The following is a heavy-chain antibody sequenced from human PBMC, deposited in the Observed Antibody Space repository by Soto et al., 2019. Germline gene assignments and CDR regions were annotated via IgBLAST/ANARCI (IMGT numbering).Heavy chain of an antibody. J-gene: IGHJ6*03. D-gene: IGHD2-15*01. V-gene: IGHV5-51*01. CDR2: IYPGDSDT. Sequence: GESLKISCKGSGYSFTSYWIGWVRQMPGKGLEWMGIIYPGDSDTRYSPSFQGQVTISADKSISTAYLQWSSLKASDTAMYYCARLDCSGGSCYFGNYYYYMDFWGKGTTVTVSS. CDR1: GYSFTSYW. CDR3: ARLDCSGGSCYFGNYYYYMDF.